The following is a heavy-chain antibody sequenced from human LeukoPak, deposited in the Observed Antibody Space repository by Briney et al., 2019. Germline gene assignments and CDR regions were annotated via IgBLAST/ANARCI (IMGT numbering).Heavy chain of an antibody. CDR2: INGDGDDT. Sequence: PGGSLRLSCSASGFTFDDYAMHWVRQAPGKGLEWLSIINGDGDDTRHADSVKGRFTVSRDNSKNSLYLQMNSLTTEDTAFYYCAKDHGTIIDKVNYYFVYWGRRTLVTVSS. D-gene: IGHD3-3*01. CDR3: AKDHGTIIDKVNYYFVY. V-gene: IGHV3-43*02. J-gene: IGHJ4*02. CDR1: GFTFDDYA.